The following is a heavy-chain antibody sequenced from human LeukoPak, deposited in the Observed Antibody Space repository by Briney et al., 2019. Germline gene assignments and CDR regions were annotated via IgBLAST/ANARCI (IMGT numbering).Heavy chain of an antibody. CDR3: ARDIVYLIDEDYG. V-gene: IGHV4-4*07. CDR2: IHTSGSA. D-gene: IGHD4-17*01. J-gene: IGHJ4*02. Sequence: PSETLSLTCSVSGSSFNTYYWSWIRQPAGKALEWIGRIHTSGSADYSPSLQSRVTISVDMSKKEFSLKLTSVTAADTAVHYCARDIVYLIDEDYGWGQGILVTVSS. CDR1: GSSFNTYY.